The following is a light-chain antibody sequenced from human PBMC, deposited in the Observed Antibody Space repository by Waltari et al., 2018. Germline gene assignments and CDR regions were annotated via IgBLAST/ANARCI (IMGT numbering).Light chain of an antibody. J-gene: IGKJ5*01. CDR1: QSVLYSSNNKNY. CDR3: QQYYSTPSIT. Sequence: DIVMTQSPDSLAVFLGERATINCKSTQSVLYSSNNKNYLAWYPQNPGQPPKLLIYWASPRESVVPDRFSGSGSGTDFTLTISSLQAEDVAVYYCQQYYSTPSITFGQGTRLEIK. CDR2: WAS. V-gene: IGKV4-1*01.